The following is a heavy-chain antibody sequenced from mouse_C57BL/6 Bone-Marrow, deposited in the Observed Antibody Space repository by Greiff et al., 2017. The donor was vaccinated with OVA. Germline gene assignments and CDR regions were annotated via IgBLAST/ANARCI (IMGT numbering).Heavy chain of an antibody. D-gene: IGHD1-1*01. V-gene: IGHV5-4*01. CDR2: ISDGGSYT. CDR1: GFTFSSYA. J-gene: IGHJ1*03. CDR3: ARDATTVVDV. Sequence: DVKLVESGGGLVKPGGSLKLSCAASGFTFSSYAMSWVRQTPEKRLEWVATISDGGSYTYYPDNVKGRFTISRDNAKNNLYLQMSHLKSEDTAMYYCARDATTVVDVWGTGTTVTVSS.